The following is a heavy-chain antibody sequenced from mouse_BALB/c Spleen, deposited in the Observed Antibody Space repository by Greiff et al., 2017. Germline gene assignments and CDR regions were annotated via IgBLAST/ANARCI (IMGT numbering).Heavy chain of an antibody. Sequence: VQRVESGPELVKPGASVRISCKASGYTFTSYYIHWVKQRPGQGLEWIGWIYPGNVNTKYNEKFKGKATLTADKSSSTAYMQLSSLTSEDSAVYFCARSGDYGGYWYFDVWGAGTTVTVSS. CDR1: GYTFTSYY. CDR3: ARSGDYGGYWYFDV. V-gene: IGHV1S56*01. CDR2: IYPGNVNT. D-gene: IGHD2-4*01. J-gene: IGHJ1*01.